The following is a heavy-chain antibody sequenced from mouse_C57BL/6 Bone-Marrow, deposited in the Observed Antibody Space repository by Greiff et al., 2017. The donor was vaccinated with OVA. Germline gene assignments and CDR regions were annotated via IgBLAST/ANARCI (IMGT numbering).Heavy chain of an antibody. V-gene: IGHV1-63*01. CDR3: ARGLRGLFDY. D-gene: IGHD2-4*01. CDR2: IYPGGGYT. Sequence: QVHVKQSGAELVRPGTSVKMSCKASGYTFTNYWIGWAKQRPGHGLEWIGDIYPGGGYTNYNEKFKGKATLTADKSSSTAYMQFSSLTSEDSAIYYCARGLRGLFDYWGQGTTLTVSS. CDR1: GYTFTNYW. J-gene: IGHJ2*01.